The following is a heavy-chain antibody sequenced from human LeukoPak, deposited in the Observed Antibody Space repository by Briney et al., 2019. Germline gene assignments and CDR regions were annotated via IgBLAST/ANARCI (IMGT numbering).Heavy chain of an antibody. V-gene: IGHV1-18*01. CDR3: ARFGLGKHIEVAGIPFDI. CDR1: GYTFTNYG. CDR2: ISAYNGNT. J-gene: IGHJ3*02. D-gene: IGHD6-19*01. Sequence: ASVKVSCKAPGYTFTNYGITWVRQAPGQGLEWMGWISAYNGNTNYAQKLQGRVTMTTDTSTSTAYMELRSLRSDDTAVYYCARFGLGKHIEVAGIPFDIWGQGTMVTVSS.